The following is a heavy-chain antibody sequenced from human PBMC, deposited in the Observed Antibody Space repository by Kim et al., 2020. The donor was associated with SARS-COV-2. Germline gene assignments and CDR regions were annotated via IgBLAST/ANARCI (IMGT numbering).Heavy chain of an antibody. D-gene: IGHD3-3*01. J-gene: IGHJ6*03. V-gene: IGHV7-4-1*02. Sequence: ASVKVSCKASGYTFTSYAMNWVRQAPGQGLEWMGWINTNTGNPTYAQGFTGRFVFSLDTSVSTAYLQISSLKAEDTAVYYCARDGTYYDFWSGYYLQGDYYYYYYMDVWGKGTTVIVSS. CDR2: INTNTGNP. CDR3: ARDGTYYDFWSGYYLQGDYYYYYYMDV. CDR1: GYTFTSYA.